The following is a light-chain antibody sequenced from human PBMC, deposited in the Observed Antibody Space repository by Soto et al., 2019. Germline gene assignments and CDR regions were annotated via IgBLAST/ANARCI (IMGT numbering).Light chain of an antibody. CDR3: QQYNNWPPVT. Sequence: DMVMTQSPATLSVSPGERATLSCRASQSVSSNLAWYHQKPGQAPRLLIYDASTRATGIPARFSGSGSGTEFTLIISSLQSEDFAVYYCQQYNNWPPVTFGGGTKVEIK. V-gene: IGKV3-15*01. CDR1: QSVSSN. CDR2: DAS. J-gene: IGKJ4*01.